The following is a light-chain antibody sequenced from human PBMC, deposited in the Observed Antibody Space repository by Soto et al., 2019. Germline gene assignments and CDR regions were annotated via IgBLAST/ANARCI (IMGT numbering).Light chain of an antibody. J-gene: IGLJ3*02. Sequence: QSVLTQSPSASASLGASVKLTCTLSSGHTNYAIAWHQQQPEKVTRYLMKVNSDGSHTKGDGIPDRFSGSSSGAERYLSISSLQSDDEADYYCQTCATDAVFGGGTKLTVL. V-gene: IGLV4-69*01. CDR2: VNSDGSH. CDR3: QTCATDAV. CDR1: SGHTNYA.